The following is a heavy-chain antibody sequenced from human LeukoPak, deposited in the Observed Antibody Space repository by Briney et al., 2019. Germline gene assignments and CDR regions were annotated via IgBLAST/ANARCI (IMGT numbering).Heavy chain of an antibody. D-gene: IGHD3-22*01. V-gene: IGHV4-59*08. CDR3: ARADYYDSRGLFDY. CDR1: GGSISSYY. J-gene: IGHJ4*02. Sequence: SETLSLTCTVSGGSISSYYWSWIRQPPGKGLEWIGYIYYSGSTNYNPSLKSRVTISVDTSKNQFSLKLSSVTAADTAVYYCARADYYDSRGLFDYWGQGTLVTVSS. CDR2: IYYSGST.